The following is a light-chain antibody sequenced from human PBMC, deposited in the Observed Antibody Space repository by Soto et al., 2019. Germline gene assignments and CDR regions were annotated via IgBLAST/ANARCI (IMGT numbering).Light chain of an antibody. CDR2: GAS. V-gene: IGKV3-15*01. CDR3: QQYNEWPRT. J-gene: IGKJ2*01. CDR1: QSVTIS. Sequence: EIVMTQSPATLSVSPGERATLSCRASQSVTISLAWYQHKPGQAPTLLIYGASTRATGVPVRFSGSGSGTEFTLTISSLQSEDFAVYYCQQYNEWPRTFGQGTKVDIK.